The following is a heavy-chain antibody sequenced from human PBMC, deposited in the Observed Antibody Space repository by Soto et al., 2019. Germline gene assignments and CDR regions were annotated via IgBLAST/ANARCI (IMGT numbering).Heavy chain of an antibody. CDR2: ISYDGSNK. J-gene: IGHJ6*02. CDR1: GFTFSSYG. Sequence: GGSLRLSCAASGFTFSSYGMHWVRQAPGKXLEWVAVISYDGSNKYYADSVKGRFTISRDNSKNTLYLQMNSLRAEDTAVYYCARKYTVVRGVIIDYGMDVWGQGTTVTVSS. CDR3: ARKYTVVRGVIIDYGMDV. V-gene: IGHV3-30*03. D-gene: IGHD3-10*01.